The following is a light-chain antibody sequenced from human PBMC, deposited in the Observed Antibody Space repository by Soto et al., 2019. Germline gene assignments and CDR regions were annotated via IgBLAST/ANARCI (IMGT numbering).Light chain of an antibody. J-gene: IGKJ1*01. CDR3: QQYGSSSTWT. CDR1: QSVSSAY. Sequence: EIVLTQSPGTLSLSPGERATLSCRASQSVSSAYLAWYQHKPGQPPTLLIYAASSRVTGIPDRFSGSGSGTDFTPTLSRLEPEDFAVYYCQQYGSSSTWTFGQGTKVEIK. V-gene: IGKV3-20*01. CDR2: AAS.